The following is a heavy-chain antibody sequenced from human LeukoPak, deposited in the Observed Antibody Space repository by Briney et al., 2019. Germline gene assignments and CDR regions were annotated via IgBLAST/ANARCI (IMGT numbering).Heavy chain of an antibody. J-gene: IGHJ4*02. D-gene: IGHD3-16*01. Sequence: SQTLSLTCAVSGGSISSGGYSWSWIRQPPGKGLEWIGYIYHSGSTYYNPSLKSRVTISVDRSKNQFSLELSSVTAADTAVYYCARGGDFDYWGQGTLVTVSS. CDR1: GGSISSGGYS. V-gene: IGHV4-30-2*01. CDR3: ARGGDFDY. CDR2: IYHSGST.